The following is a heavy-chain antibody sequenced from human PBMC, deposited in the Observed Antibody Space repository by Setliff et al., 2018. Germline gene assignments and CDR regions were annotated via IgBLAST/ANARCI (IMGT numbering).Heavy chain of an antibody. CDR1: GESFSNNX. V-gene: IGHV4-34*01. CDR3: RLWSHNYHNDY. CDR2: SSHSGST. J-gene: IGHJ4*02. D-gene: IGHD3-10*01. Sequence: SETLSLTCIVYGESFSNNXXXWIXXPPGKGLEWIGESSHSGSTSYDPSLKSXXXXXXXXXXXXXXXXXXXXXXXXXAVYYCRLWSHNYHNDYWGQGTLVTVS.